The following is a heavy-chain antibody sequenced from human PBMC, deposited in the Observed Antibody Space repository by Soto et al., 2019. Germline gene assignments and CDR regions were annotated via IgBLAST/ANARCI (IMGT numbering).Heavy chain of an antibody. CDR3: ARWARSSIGGKDFDY. D-gene: IGHD1-26*01. J-gene: IGHJ4*02. CDR2: IDHSGST. V-gene: IGHV4-34*02. Sequence: QVQLQQWGAGLLKPSETLSLTCAVYGGSVSSYYWSWIRQPPGKGLEWIGEIDHSGSTNYNPSLKSQILISLDTSKNHFFLRLTSVTAADTAVYYCARWARSSIGGKDFDYWGQGTLVTVSS. CDR1: GGSVSSYY.